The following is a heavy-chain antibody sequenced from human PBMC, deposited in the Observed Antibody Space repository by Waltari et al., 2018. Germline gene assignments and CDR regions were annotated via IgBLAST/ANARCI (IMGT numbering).Heavy chain of an antibody. J-gene: IGHJ4*02. CDR3: ARQSAVAGTPIVYYFDY. V-gene: IGHV4-39*01. Sequence: QLQLQESGPGLVKPSETLSLTCTVSGGSISSSSYYWGWIRQPPGKGLEWIGSIYYSGSTSYNPSLKSRVTISVDTSKNQFSLKLSSVTAADTAVYYCARQSAVAGTPIVYYFDYWGQGTLVTVSS. D-gene: IGHD6-19*01. CDR1: GGSISSSSYY. CDR2: IYYSGST.